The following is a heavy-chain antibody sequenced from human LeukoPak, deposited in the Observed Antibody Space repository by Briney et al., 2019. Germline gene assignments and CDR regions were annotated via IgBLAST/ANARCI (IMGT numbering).Heavy chain of an antibody. Sequence: SVKVSCKASGGSFTSNTMSWVRQAPGQGPEWMGRIIPILGTAEYAEKFKGRVTITADKSTSTAYMELSSLKSEDTALYYCARGKGFVGHFDYWGQGTLVTVS. D-gene: IGHD2-15*01. CDR3: ARGKGFVGHFDY. CDR1: GGSFTSNT. CDR2: IIPILGTA. V-gene: IGHV1-69*08. J-gene: IGHJ4*02.